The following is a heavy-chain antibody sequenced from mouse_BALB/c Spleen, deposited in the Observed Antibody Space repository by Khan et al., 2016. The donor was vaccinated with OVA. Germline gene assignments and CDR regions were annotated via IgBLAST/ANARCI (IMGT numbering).Heavy chain of an antibody. V-gene: IGHV1-77*01. D-gene: IGHD1-2*01. CDR3: ARRNYCDYTFAY. J-gene: IGHJ3*01. CDR1: GYTFTDYY. CDR2: ISPGSGDT. Sequence: QVQLQQPGAELARPGASVKLSCKASGYTFTDYYINWVKQRTGQGLEWIGEISPGSGDTYYNEKFKGKATLTADKSSTTAYMQLSSLTSEASAVYGWARRNYCDYTFAYWGQGTLVTVAA.